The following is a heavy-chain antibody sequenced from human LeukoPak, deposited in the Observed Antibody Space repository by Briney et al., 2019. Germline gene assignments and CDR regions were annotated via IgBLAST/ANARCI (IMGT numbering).Heavy chain of an antibody. V-gene: IGHV3-74*01. CDR2: INSDGSST. Sequence: GGSLRLSCAASGFTFSSYWTHWVRQAPGKGLVWVSRINSDGSSTSYADSVKGRFTISRDNAKNTLYLQMNSLRAEDTAVYYCARGGPQGDFDYWGQGTLVTVSS. J-gene: IGHJ4*02. CDR3: ARGGPQGDFDY. CDR1: GFTFSSYW.